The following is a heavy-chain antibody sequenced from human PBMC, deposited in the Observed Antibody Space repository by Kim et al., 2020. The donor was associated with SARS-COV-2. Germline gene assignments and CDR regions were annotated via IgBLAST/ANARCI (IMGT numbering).Heavy chain of an antibody. CDR1: GFTFNTYA. CDR2: ISGSGVST. J-gene: IGHJ4*02. Sequence: GGSLRLSCAAFGFTFNTYAMTWVRQAPGKGLEWVSAISGSGVSTYYADSVKGRSTISRDNSKNTLYLQVNSLRAEDTAVYYCAASPTLYSGYDVYYWGQGTLVTVSS. V-gene: IGHV3-23*01. D-gene: IGHD5-12*01. CDR3: AASPTLYSGYDVYY.